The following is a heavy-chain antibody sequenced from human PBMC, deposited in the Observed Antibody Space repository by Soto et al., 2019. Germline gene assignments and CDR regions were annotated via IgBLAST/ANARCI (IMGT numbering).Heavy chain of an antibody. CDR1: GGSISSYY. CDR3: AREYESSPTD. CDR2: IYYSGST. J-gene: IGHJ4*02. D-gene: IGHD6-13*01. V-gene: IGHV4-59*12. Sequence: PSETLSLTCTVSGGSISSYYWSWIRQPPGKGLEWIGYIYYSGSTNYNPSLKSRVTISVDTSKNQFSLKLTSVTAADTAVYYCAREYESSPTDWGQGTLVTVSS.